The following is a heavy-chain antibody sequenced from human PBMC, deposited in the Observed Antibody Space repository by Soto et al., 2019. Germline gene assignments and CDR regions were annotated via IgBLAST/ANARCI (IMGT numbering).Heavy chain of an antibody. CDR2: INSGGSTT. CDR3: ARGALWNYYVDV. Sequence: EVQLVESGGGLVQPGGSLRLSCAASGFTFSSYWMHWVRQAPGKGLVWVSRINSGGSTTNYADSVKGRFTISRDNAKNALDLQIGSLRAEDTAVYYCARGALWNYYVDVWGKVTTVTVSS. V-gene: IGHV3-74*01. J-gene: IGHJ6*03. CDR1: GFTFSSYW. D-gene: IGHD1-1*01.